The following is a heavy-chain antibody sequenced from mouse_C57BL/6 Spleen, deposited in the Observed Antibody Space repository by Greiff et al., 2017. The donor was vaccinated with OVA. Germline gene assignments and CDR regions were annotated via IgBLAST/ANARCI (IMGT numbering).Heavy chain of an antibody. J-gene: IGHJ1*03. Sequence: EVQLQESEGGLVQPGSSMKLSCTASGFTFSDYYMAWVRQVPEKGLEWVANINYDGSSTYYLDSLKSRFIISRDNAKNILYLQMSSLKSEDTATYYCARDKDYYGDWYFDVWGTGTTVTVSS. D-gene: IGHD1-1*01. CDR2: INYDGSST. CDR1: GFTFSDYY. CDR3: ARDKDYYGDWYFDV. V-gene: IGHV5-16*01.